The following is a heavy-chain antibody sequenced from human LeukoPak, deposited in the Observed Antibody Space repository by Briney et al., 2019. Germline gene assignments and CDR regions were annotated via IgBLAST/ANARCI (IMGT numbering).Heavy chain of an antibody. D-gene: IGHD2-2*01. Sequence: PSETLSLTCTVSGGSISNFYWNWIRQPAGEGLEWIGRIYSSGNTHYNPSLKSRVSMSVDTSKNQFSLKLSSVTAAATAVYYCARDWEGYCSRTSCYGPALDIWGQGTMVTVSS. CDR1: GGSISNFY. J-gene: IGHJ3*02. CDR3: ARDWEGYCSRTSCYGPALDI. CDR2: IYSSGNT. V-gene: IGHV4-4*07.